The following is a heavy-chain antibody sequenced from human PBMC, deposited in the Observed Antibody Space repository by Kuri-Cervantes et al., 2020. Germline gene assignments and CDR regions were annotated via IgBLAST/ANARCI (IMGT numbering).Heavy chain of an antibody. CDR2: IKSDGSGT. D-gene: IGHD2-2*01. CDR3: XXGGIVVVPXXXANFDY. J-gene: IGHJ4*02. V-gene: IGHV3-74*01. Sequence: GGSLRLSCAXSGXXFSSYWMHWVRQAPGKGLVWVSRIKSDGSGTTYADSVKGRFTISRDNAKNTLYLQMNSLRAEDTAVYYCXXGGIVVVPXXXANFDYWGQGTLVTVSS. CDR1: GXXFSSYW.